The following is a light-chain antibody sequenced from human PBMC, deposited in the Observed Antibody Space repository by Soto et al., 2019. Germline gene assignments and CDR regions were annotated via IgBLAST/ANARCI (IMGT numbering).Light chain of an antibody. Sequence: DIQMTQSPSTLSASVGDRVTITCRASQSINSWLAWYQQKPGKAPKLLIYKASSLQIGVPSRFSGGGSGTEFTLTITSLQPDDSATYYCQQYNSFSPVTFGPGTKVDIK. CDR2: KAS. J-gene: IGKJ3*01. CDR1: QSINSW. CDR3: QQYNSFSPVT. V-gene: IGKV1-5*03.